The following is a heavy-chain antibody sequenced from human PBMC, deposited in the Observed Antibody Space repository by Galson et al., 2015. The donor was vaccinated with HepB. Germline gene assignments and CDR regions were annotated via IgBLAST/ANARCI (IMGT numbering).Heavy chain of an antibody. CDR2: ISYDGSNK. Sequence: SLRLSCAASGFTFSSYAMHWVRQAPGKGLEWVAVISYDGSNKYYADSVKGRFTISRDNSKNTLYLQMNSLRAEDTAVYYCAREGVDIFYYFDYWGQGTLVTVSS. V-gene: IGHV3-30-3*01. J-gene: IGHJ4*02. CDR3: AREGVDIFYYFDY. D-gene: IGHD2-2*03. CDR1: GFTFSSYA.